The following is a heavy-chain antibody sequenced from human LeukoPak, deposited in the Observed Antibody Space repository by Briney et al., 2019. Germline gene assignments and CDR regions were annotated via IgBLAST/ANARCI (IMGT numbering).Heavy chain of an antibody. CDR1: GYTFTGYY. J-gene: IGHJ4*02. Sequence: ASVKVSCKASGYTFTGYYMHWVRQAPGQGLEWMGWISVYNGNTNYAQKLQGRVTMTTDTSTITAYMELRSLRSDDTAVYYCARYPLYSSSWYYFDYWGQGTLVTVSS. CDR2: ISVYNGNT. V-gene: IGHV1-18*04. CDR3: ARYPLYSSSWYYFDY. D-gene: IGHD6-13*01.